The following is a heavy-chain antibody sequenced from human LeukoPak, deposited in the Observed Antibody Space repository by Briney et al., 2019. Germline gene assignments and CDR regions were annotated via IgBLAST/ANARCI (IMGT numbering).Heavy chain of an antibody. CDR3: ARAGHRVSGSLDI. CDR1: GFTFSSYA. J-gene: IGHJ3*02. V-gene: IGHV3-30*04. Sequence: GGSLRLSCAASGFTFSSYAMHWVRQAPGKGLEWVAVISYDGSNKYYADSVKGRFTISRDNSKNTLYLQMNSLRAEDTAVYYCARAGHRVSGSLDIWGQGTMVTVSS. CDR2: ISYDGSNK. D-gene: IGHD6-13*01.